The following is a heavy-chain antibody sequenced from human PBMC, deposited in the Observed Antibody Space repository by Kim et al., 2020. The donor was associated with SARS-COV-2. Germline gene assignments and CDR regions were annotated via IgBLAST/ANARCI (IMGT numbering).Heavy chain of an antibody. J-gene: IGHJ3*02. V-gene: IGHV3-23*01. D-gene: IGHD2-15*01. CDR3: AKGYGIVVVVAADAFDI. Sequence: VKGRFTISRDNSKNTLYLQMNSLRAEDTAVYYCAKGYGIVVVVAADAFDIWGQGTMVTVSS.